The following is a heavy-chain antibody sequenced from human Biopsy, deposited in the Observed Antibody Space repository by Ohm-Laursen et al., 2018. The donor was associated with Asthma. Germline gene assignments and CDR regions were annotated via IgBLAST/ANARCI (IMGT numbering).Heavy chain of an antibody. V-gene: IGHV4-39*07. D-gene: IGHD2-2*01. CDR2: ISYTGSA. Sequence: SDTLSLTCTVSGGSMSSSSYYWGWIRQPPGKGLEWMGSISYTGSAYHNPSLKSRVTISVDTSKNQFSLKLSSVTAADTAVYYCARVVGGYCSSTSCYGGYYYGMDVWGQGTMVTVSS. J-gene: IGHJ6*02. CDR3: ARVVGGYCSSTSCYGGYYYGMDV. CDR1: GGSMSSSSYY.